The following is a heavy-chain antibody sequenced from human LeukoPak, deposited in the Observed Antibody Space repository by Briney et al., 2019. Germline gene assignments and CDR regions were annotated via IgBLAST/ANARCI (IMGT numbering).Heavy chain of an antibody. V-gene: IGHV1-46*01. CDR2: INPSGGST. CDR3: ARSELDY. Sequence: GASVKVSCKASGYTFTGHAMNWVRQAPGQGLEWMGIINPSGGSTSYAQKFQGRVTMTRDTSTSTVYMELSSLRSEDTAVYYCARSELDYWGQGTLVTVSS. J-gene: IGHJ4*02. CDR1: GYTFTGHA.